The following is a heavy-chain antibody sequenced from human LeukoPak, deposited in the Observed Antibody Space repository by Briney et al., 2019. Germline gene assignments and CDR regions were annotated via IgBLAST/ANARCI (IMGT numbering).Heavy chain of an antibody. D-gene: IGHD1-26*01. CDR2: ISWNSGSI. J-gene: IGHJ4*02. CDR1: GFTFDDYA. CDR3: AKDFTRVGASLDY. Sequence: SLRLSCAASGFTFDDYAMHWVRRAPGKGLEWVSGISWNSGSIGYADSVKGRFTISRDNAKNSLYLQMNSLRAEDMALYYCAKDFTRVGASLDYWGQGTLVTVSS. V-gene: IGHV3-9*03.